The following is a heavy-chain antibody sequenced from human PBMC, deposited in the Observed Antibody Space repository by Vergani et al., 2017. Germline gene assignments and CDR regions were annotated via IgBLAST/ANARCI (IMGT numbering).Heavy chain of an antibody. Sequence: QVQVVQSGAEVKKSGASVKVSCKTSVYTFSNYYMHWVRQAPGQGLEWMRIINPSGGHTNYAQKFQGRVTMTRDTSTSTVYMELSSLRSEDTAIYYCARGDYGILTGYRYWGQGTLVTVSA. CDR3: ARGDYGILTGYRY. CDR1: VYTFSNYY. CDR2: INPSGGHT. J-gene: IGHJ4*02. D-gene: IGHD3-9*01. V-gene: IGHV1-46*03.